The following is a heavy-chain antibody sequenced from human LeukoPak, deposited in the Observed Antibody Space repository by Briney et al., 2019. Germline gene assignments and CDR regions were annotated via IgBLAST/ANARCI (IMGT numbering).Heavy chain of an antibody. Sequence: GGSLRLSCAASGFTFSSYSMNWVRRAPGKGLEWVSSISSSSSYIYYADSVKGRFTISRDNAKNSLYLQMNSLRAEDTAVYYCARVAALYDPNDYWGQGTLVTVSS. V-gene: IGHV3-21*01. CDR1: GFTFSSYS. J-gene: IGHJ4*02. D-gene: IGHD2-2*02. CDR3: ARVAALYDPNDY. CDR2: ISSSSSYI.